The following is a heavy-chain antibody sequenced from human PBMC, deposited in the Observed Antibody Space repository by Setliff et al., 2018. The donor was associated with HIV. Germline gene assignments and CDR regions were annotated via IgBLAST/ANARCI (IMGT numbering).Heavy chain of an antibody. D-gene: IGHD4-17*01. CDR2: ITPSDGNT. CDR3: ARDYGGRWTFDY. V-gene: IGHV1-46*01. Sequence: ASVKVSCKASGYTFTSDHLHWVRQAPGQGLEWMGMITPSDGNTNYEQKFQGRVTMTRDTFTTTVYMELSSLTSEDTAIYYCARDYGGRWTFDYWGQGTLVTVSS. J-gene: IGHJ4*02. CDR1: GYTFTSDH.